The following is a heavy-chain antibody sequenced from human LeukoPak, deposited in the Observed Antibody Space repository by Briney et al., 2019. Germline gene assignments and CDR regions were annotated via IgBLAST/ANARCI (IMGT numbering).Heavy chain of an antibody. CDR1: GFTFITSD. V-gene: IGHV3-30*02. Sequence: GGSLRLSCAASGFTFITSDMHWVRQAPGKGLEWVSFIRYDGSNKYYADSVKGRFTISRDNSKSTLYLQMNSLTPEDTAVYYCAQNWNRVSIFDYWGQGTLVTVSS. D-gene: IGHD5/OR15-5a*01. CDR2: IRYDGSNK. CDR3: AQNWNRVSIFDY. J-gene: IGHJ4*02.